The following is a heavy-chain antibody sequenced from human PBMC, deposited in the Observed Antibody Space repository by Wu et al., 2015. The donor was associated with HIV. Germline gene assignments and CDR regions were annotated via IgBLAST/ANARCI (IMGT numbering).Heavy chain of an antibody. CDR1: GYTFTSYD. J-gene: IGHJ4*02. V-gene: IGHV1-46*01. CDR2: INPRTDST. Sequence: QVQLVQSGAEVKKPGASVKVSCKASGYTFTSYDINWVRQATGQGLEWMGVINPRTDSTTYAQPFEGRLTIARDTSKNTVYMELSSLKSEDTARYYCARERVDYDSGGYRAHRGYYFDYWGQGTLVIVS. D-gene: IGHD3-22*01. CDR3: ARERVDYDSGGYRAHRGYYFDY.